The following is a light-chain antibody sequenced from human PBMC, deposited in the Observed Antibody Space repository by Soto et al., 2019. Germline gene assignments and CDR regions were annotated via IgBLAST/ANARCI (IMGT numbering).Light chain of an antibody. J-gene: IGKJ1*01. CDR3: EPHNSYFRT. V-gene: IGKV3-15*01. CDR1: QSVSSN. CDR2: GAS. Sequence: IDMRHAPGTLAVYPGKVATVCCRASQSVSSNLVWYQQKPGQAPRLLIYGASTRVTGIPARFSGSGPGTEFTLTIRTLQSEDFATYYCEPHNSYFRTFAQGTKVDIK.